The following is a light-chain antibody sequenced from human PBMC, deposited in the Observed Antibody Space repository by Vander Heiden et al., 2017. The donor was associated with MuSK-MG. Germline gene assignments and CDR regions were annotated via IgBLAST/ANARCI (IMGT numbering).Light chain of an antibody. CDR3: QQYNNWPPWT. J-gene: IGKJ1*01. CDR1: QSVSNN. Sequence: EIVMTQSPATLSVSPGERATLSCRASQSVSNNLAWYQHKPGQAPRLLIYGASTRATGIPTRFSGSGSGTEFSLTISSLQSEDFAVYYCQQYNNWPPWTFGQGTKVXIK. V-gene: IGKV3-15*01. CDR2: GAS.